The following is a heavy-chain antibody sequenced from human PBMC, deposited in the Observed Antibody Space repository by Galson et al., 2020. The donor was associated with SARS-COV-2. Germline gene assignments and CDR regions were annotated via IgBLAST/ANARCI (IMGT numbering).Heavy chain of an antibody. D-gene: IGHD3-3*01. Sequence: SEPLSLTCNVSGASINSGDYSWSWIRQHPDKGLEWIGYIYYSGSTYYNPSLNSRATISIDTSNNQFSLRLISVTAADTALYYCARYEAATLAFGSWGQGTLVTVSS. V-gene: IGHV4-31*03. J-gene: IGHJ4*02. CDR3: ARYEAATLAFGS. CDR2: IYYSGST. CDR1: GASINSGDYS.